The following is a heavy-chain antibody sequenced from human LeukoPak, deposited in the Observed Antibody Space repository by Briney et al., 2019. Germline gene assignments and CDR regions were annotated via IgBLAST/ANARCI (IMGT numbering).Heavy chain of an antibody. D-gene: IGHD3-22*01. V-gene: IGHV3-23*01. Sequence: QSGGSLRLSCAASGFTFSSYSMNWVRQAPGKGLEWVSAISGSGGSTYYADSVKGRFTIPRDNSKNTLYLQMNSLRAEDTAVYYCAKDHIGFIVVVTAGYFDDWGQGTLVTVSS. CDR3: AKDHIGFIVVVTAGYFDD. CDR1: GFTFSSYS. J-gene: IGHJ4*02. CDR2: ISGSGGST.